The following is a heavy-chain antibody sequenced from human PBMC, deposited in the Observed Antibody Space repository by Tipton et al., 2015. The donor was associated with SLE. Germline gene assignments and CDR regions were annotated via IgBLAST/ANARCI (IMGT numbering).Heavy chain of an antibody. D-gene: IGHD1-1*01. V-gene: IGHV4-61*02. CDR3: TRDNWVFTTTGTMV. CDR1: GGSVSSTNYY. Sequence: TLSLTCTVSGGSVSSTNYYWSWIRQPAGKGLEWIGRIYSSGTTNYNPSLKSRVTISIDTSKNRFSLRLTSVTAADTAGYYCTRDNWVFTTTGTMVWGQGTLVTVSS. J-gene: IGHJ4*02. CDR2: IYSSGTT.